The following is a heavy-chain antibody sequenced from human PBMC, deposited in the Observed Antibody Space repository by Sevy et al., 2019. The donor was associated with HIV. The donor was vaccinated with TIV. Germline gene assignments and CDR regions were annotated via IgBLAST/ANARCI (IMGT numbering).Heavy chain of an antibody. D-gene: IGHD3-16*01. CDR1: GFTFSSYW. Sequence: GGSLRLSCAASGFTFSSYWMNWIRQAPGKGLEWVANIKQDGSEKYYVVSVKGRFNISRDNAKNSLYLEMNTLRAEDTAVYYCATSGGETWGQGTLVTVSS. J-gene: IGHJ5*02. V-gene: IGHV3-7*01. CDR3: ATSGGET. CDR2: IKQDGSEK.